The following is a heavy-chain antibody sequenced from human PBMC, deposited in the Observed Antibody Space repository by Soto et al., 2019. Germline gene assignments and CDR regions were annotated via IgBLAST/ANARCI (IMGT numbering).Heavy chain of an antibody. Sequence: XSVKVSCKGSVLTFSNYGLNWVRQAPGQGLEWMGWVSANNGHTNYAQNLQGRVSMTTDTSTSTAYMELRGLTFDDTAVYYCARDIESVTAKHFFYYYAMDVWGQGTTVTVSS. CDR1: VLTFSNYG. CDR3: ARDIESVTAKHFFYYYAMDV. J-gene: IGHJ6*02. D-gene: IGHD2-8*01. V-gene: IGHV1-18*01. CDR2: VSANNGHT.